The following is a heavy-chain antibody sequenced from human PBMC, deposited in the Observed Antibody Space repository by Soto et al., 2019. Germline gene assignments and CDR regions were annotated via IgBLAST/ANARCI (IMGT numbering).Heavy chain of an antibody. CDR1: GYTFTSYY. Sequence: ASVKVSCKASGYTFTSYYMHWVRQAPGQGLEWMGIINPSGGSTSYAQKFQGRVTMTRDTSTSTVYMELSSLRSEDTAVYYCARGGVVAARRLYYYGMDVWGQGSTVTVSS. CDR3: ARGGVVAARRLYYYGMDV. V-gene: IGHV1-46*01. D-gene: IGHD2-15*01. CDR2: INPSGGST. J-gene: IGHJ6*02.